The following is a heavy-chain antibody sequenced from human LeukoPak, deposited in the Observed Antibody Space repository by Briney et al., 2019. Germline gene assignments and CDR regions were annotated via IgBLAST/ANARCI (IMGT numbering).Heavy chain of an antibody. J-gene: IGHJ5*02. CDR1: GDSITSYY. CDR3: ARDLTGAANWFDP. CDR2: THYSGST. Sequence: PSETLSLTCTVSGDSITSYYWSWIRQPPGKGLEWIGYTHYSGSTNYNPSLKSRVTISVDTSKNQFSLKLSSVTAADTAVYYCARDLTGAANWFDPWGQGTLVTVSS. V-gene: IGHV4-59*01. D-gene: IGHD3-9*01.